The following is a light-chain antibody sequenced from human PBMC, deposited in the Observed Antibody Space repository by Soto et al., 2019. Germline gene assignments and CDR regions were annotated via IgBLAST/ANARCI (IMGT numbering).Light chain of an antibody. J-gene: IGLJ2*01. Sequence: SYELTQPPSVSVSPGQTARIPCSGDALPKQYVYWYQQKPGQAPVLVIYKDSERPSGIPERFSGSSSGTTVTLTISGVQAEDEADYYCQSADSSGTVVFGGGTKVTVL. CDR1: ALPKQY. CDR2: KDS. V-gene: IGLV3-25*03. CDR3: QSADSSGTVV.